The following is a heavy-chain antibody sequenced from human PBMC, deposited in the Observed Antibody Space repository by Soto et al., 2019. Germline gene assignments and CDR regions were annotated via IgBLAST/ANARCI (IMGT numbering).Heavy chain of an antibody. CDR2: ISAYNGNT. D-gene: IGHD3-22*01. Sequence: ASVTVSCKASGYTFTSYGISWVRQAPGQGLEWMGWISAYNGNTNYAQKLQGRVTMTTDTSTSTAYMELNSLKIEDTAVYYCTTDSYSTIIIVRFDYSGHGTLVTVSS. CDR3: TTDSYSTIIIVRFDY. J-gene: IGHJ4*01. V-gene: IGHV1-18*01. CDR1: GYTFTSYG.